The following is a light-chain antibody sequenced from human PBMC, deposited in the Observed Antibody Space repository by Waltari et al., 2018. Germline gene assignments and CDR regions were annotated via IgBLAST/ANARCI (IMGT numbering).Light chain of an antibody. Sequence: IMLTQSPGTLSLSPGERATLSCRASQSISRYLAWYQQKPGQAPRLLIYGASTRATGIPDRFSGSGSWTDFSLTISGLVPEDSAVYYCQHHFRLPATFGQGTKVEIK. V-gene: IGKV3-20*01. J-gene: IGKJ1*01. CDR1: QSISRY. CDR2: GAS. CDR3: QHHFRLPAT.